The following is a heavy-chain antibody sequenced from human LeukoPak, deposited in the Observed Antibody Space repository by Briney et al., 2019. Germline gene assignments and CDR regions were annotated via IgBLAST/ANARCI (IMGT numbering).Heavy chain of an antibody. J-gene: IGHJ5*02. D-gene: IGHD5-12*01. CDR1: GFTFTSYA. CDR2: ISGNGDSA. CDR3: SRDRSRGYSFT. Sequence: GGSLRLSCAASGFTFTSYAMSWVRQAPGKGLEWVSAISGNGDSAYYADSVKGRFTISRDNSRNTLYLQMSNLRADDTAMYYCSRDRSRGYSFTWGQGTLVTVS. V-gene: IGHV3-23*01.